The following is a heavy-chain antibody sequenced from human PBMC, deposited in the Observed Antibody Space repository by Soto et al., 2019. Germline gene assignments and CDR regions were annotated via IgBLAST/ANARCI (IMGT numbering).Heavy chain of an antibody. D-gene: IGHD2-8*02. Sequence: PSETLSLTCTVSGGSINSGVYYWSWIRQPPGKGLEWIGYIYYSGTTYCNPSLKSRVTISVDRSKNQFSLRLSSVTAADTAVYYCARDDKYHTGVLAYWGQGTLVTVSS. J-gene: IGHJ1*01. CDR3: ARDDKYHTGVLAY. CDR2: IYYSGTT. V-gene: IGHV4-30-4*01. CDR1: GGSINSGVYY.